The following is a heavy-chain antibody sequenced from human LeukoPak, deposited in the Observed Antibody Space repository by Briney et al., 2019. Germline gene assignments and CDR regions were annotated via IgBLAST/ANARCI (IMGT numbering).Heavy chain of an antibody. CDR3: ARVSSGWYLGY. CDR2: INPNSGGT. J-gene: IGHJ4*02. D-gene: IGHD6-19*01. Sequence: ASVKVSCKASGYTFTGYYMHWVRQAPGQGLEWMGRINPNSGGTNYAQKFQGRVTMTTDTSTSTAYMELRSLRSDDTAVYYCARVSSGWYLGYWGQGTLVTVSS. V-gene: IGHV1-2*06. CDR1: GYTFTGYY.